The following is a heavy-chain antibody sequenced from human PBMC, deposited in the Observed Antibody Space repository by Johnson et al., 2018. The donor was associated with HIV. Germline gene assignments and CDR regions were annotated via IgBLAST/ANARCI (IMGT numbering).Heavy chain of an antibody. CDR2: ISYDGSNK. CDR1: GFTFSSYS. CDR3: AREGDSSGMVFLDAFDI. Sequence: QVHLVESGGGVVQHGRSLRLSCAASGFTFSSYSMHWVRQAPGKGLEWVSVISYDGSNKYYADSVKGRFTISRDNAKNTLYLQMHSLRAEDTAVDYCAREGDSSGMVFLDAFDIWGQGTMVTVSS. J-gene: IGHJ3*02. D-gene: IGHD3-22*01. V-gene: IGHV3-30-3*01.